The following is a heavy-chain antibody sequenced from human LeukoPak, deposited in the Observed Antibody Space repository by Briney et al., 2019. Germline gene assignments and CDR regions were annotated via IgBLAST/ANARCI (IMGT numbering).Heavy chain of an antibody. CDR1: GYTFTGYY. D-gene: IGHD2-2*01. CDR3: ARSEIVVVPAADFAY. CDR2: INPNSGGT. J-gene: IGHJ4*02. V-gene: IGHV1-2*02. Sequence: ASVKVSCKASGYTFTGYYMHWVRQAPGQGLEWMGWINPNSGGTNYAQKFQGRVTMTRDTSISTAYMELSRLRSDDTAVYYCARSEIVVVPAADFAYWGQGTLVTVSS.